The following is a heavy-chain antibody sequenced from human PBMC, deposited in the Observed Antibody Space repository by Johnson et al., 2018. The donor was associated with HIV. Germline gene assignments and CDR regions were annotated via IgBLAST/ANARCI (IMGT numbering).Heavy chain of an antibody. J-gene: IGHJ3*02. Sequence: VQLLESGGGLVQPGGSLRLSCAASGFTVSSNYMNWVRQAPGKWLEWVSVIYSGGSTYYADSVKGRFTISRDNSKNTLYLQMGSLRAEDMAVYYCARDEGPYSSSWTHAFDIWGQGTMVTVSS. V-gene: IGHV3-66*01. D-gene: IGHD6-13*01. CDR3: ARDEGPYSSSWTHAFDI. CDR1: GFTVSSNY. CDR2: IYSGGST.